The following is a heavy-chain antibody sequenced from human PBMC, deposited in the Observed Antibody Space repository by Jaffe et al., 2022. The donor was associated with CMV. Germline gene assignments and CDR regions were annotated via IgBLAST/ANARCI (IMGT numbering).Heavy chain of an antibody. CDR2: INPNSGDT. Sequence: QVQLVQSGAEVKKPGASVKVSCKASGYTFTDYFMHWVRQAPGQGLEWMGWINPNSGDTNYAQKFQGRVTMTRDTSINTAYMELNRLRSDDTAVYFCASRARTAHYYYGMDVWGQGTAVTVSS. J-gene: IGHJ6*02. CDR3: ASRARTAHYYYGMDV. CDR1: GYTFTDYF. V-gene: IGHV1-2*02.